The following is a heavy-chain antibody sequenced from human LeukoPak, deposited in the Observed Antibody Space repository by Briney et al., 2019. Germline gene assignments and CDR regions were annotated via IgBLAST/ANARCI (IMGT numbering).Heavy chain of an antibody. CDR2: ISRSSDTM. J-gene: IGHJ5*02. D-gene: IGHD4-17*01. CDR1: GFTFSTFSSYS. Sequence: GGSLRLSCAASGFTFSTFSSYSVNWVRRAPGKGLEWVSYISRSSDTMYYADSVKGRFTISRDNAKNSLYLQMNSLRDVDTAVYYCASGTTVTEYNWFDTWGQGTLVTVSS. CDR3: ASGTTVTEYNWFDT. V-gene: IGHV3-48*02.